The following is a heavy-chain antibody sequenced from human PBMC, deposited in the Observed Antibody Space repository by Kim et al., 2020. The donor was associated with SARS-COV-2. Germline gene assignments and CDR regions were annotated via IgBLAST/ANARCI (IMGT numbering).Heavy chain of an antibody. CDR2: FDPEDGET. J-gene: IGHJ6*02. D-gene: IGHD3-10*01. V-gene: IGHV1-24*01. CDR1: GYTLTELS. CDR3: ATEPVGSGSYYYYYGMDV. Sequence: ASVKVSCKVSGYTLTELSMHWVLQAPGKGLEWMGGFDPEDGETIYAQKFQGRVTMTEDTSTDTAYMELSSLRSEDTAVYYCATEPVGSGSYYYYYGMDVWGQGTTVTVSS.